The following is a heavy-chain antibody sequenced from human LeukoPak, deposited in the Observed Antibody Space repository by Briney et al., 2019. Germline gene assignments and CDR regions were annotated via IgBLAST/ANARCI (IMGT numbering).Heavy chain of an antibody. D-gene: IGHD5-12*01. CDR1: GGSISSHY. CDR3: AISSLYSGYGRVNDY. V-gene: IGHV4-59*08. J-gene: IGHJ4*02. CDR2: VYYSGST. Sequence: SETLSLTCTVSGGSISSHYWSWIRQPPGPGLEWIGYVYYSGSTNYNPSLKSRVTISVDTSKNQLSLKLNSVTAADTAVYYCAISSLYSGYGRVNDYWGQGTLVTVSP.